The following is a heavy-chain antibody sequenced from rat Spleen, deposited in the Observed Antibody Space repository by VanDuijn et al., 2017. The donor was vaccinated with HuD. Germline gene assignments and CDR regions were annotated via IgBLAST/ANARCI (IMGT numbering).Heavy chain of an antibody. CDR3: ARRHFGYTDYFDY. CDR1: GFIFSNFD. V-gene: IGHV5-25*01. CDR2: ISPSGVT. J-gene: IGHJ2*01. Sequence: EVQLVESGGGLVQPGGSLKLSCAASGFIFSNFDMAWVRQTPTKGLEWVASISPSGVTYYRDSVKGRFTISRDNAKSTLSLQMDSLRSEDTATYYCARRHFGYTDYFDYWGQGVMVTVSS. D-gene: IGHD1-4*01.